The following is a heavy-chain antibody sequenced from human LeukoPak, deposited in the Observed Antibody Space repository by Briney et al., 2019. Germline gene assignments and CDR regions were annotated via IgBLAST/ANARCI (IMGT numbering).Heavy chain of an antibody. V-gene: IGHV4-30-2*01. CDR2: IYHSGST. J-gene: IGHJ4*02. D-gene: IGHD5-18*01. CDR3: ASRELRVGTAIHY. Sequence: SETLSLTCAVSGGSISSGGYSWSWIRQPPGKGLEWIGYIYHSGSTYYNPSLKSRVTISVDRSKNQFSLKLSSVTAADTAVYYCASRELRVGTAIHYWGQGTLVTVSS. CDR1: GGSISSGGYS.